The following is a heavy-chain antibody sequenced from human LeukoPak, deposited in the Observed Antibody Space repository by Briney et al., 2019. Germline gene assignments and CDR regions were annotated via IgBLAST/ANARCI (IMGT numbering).Heavy chain of an antibody. CDR1: GFTFSSYS. CDR3: ARGLGGTGARYFDY. Sequence: GGSLRLSCAASGFTFSSYSMNWVRQAPGKGLEWVSSISSSSSYIYYADSVKGRFTISRDNAKNSLYLQMNSLKTDDTAVYYCARGLGGTGARYFDYWGQGTLVTVSS. CDR2: ISSSSSYI. D-gene: IGHD3/OR15-3a*01. V-gene: IGHV3-21*04. J-gene: IGHJ4*02.